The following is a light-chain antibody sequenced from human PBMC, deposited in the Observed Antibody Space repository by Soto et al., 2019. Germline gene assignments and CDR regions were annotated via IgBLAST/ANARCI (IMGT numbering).Light chain of an antibody. Sequence: DIQMTQSPSSLSASVGDRVTITCRASQGISNYLAWYQQKPGKVPKLLIYAASTLQSGVPSRFSGSGSGTDFTLTISSLQPEDDATYYCQKCNSARTFGQGTKVEIK. CDR1: QGISNY. V-gene: IGKV1-27*01. J-gene: IGKJ1*01. CDR3: QKCNSART. CDR2: AAS.